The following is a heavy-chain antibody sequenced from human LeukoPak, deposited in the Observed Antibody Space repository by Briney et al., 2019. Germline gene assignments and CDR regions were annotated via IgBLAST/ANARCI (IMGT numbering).Heavy chain of an antibody. V-gene: IGHV3-64*01. J-gene: IGHJ4*02. CDR2: ISSNGGST. CDR3: ARGGSIAAPVGYFDY. Sequence: GGSLRLSCAASGFTFSSYAMHWVRQAPGKGLEYVSAISSNGGSTYYANSVKGRFTISGDNSKNTLYLQMGSLRAEDMAVYYCARGGSIAAPVGYFDYWGQGTLVTVSS. D-gene: IGHD6-6*01. CDR1: GFTFSSYA.